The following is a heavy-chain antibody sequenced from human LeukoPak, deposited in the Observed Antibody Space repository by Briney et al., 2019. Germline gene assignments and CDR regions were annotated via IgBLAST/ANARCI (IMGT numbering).Heavy chain of an antibody. CDR3: ARGICSSTSCYTSGFHQDVDTAMGLQYYFDY. CDR1: GGSFSGYY. V-gene: IGHV4-34*01. D-gene: IGHD2-2*02. J-gene: IGHJ4*02. CDR2: INHSGST. Sequence: SETLSLTCAVYGGSFSGYYWSWIRQPPGKGLEWIGEINHSGSTNYNPSLKSRVTISVDTSKNQFSLKLSSVTAADTAVYYCARGICSSTSCYTSGFHQDVDTAMGLQYYFDYWGQGALVTVFS.